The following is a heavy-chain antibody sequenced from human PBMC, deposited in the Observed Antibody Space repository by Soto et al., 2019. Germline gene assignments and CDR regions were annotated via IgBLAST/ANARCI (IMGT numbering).Heavy chain of an antibody. Sequence: QVQLQESGPGLVKPSETLSLTCAVTSGSISNSEWWTWVRQPPGKGLEWIGEVHQRGSNNFNPSLKRRVTISIDKSENHFSLRLSSVTAADTAVYYCAGRMGSRPAWGQGTLVTVSS. CDR1: SGSISNSEW. J-gene: IGHJ4*02. CDR2: VHQRGSN. D-gene: IGHD6-13*01. V-gene: IGHV4-4*02. CDR3: AGRMGSRPA.